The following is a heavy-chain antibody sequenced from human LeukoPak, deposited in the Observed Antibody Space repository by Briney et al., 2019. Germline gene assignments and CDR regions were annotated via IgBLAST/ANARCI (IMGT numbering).Heavy chain of an antibody. J-gene: IGHJ4*02. CDR3: AGDGVYCTNGVCHRRLDY. D-gene: IGHD2-8*01. Sequence: PSETLSLTCTVSGGSISSGSYYWSWIRQPAGKGLEWIGRIYTSGSTNYNPSLKSRVTISVDTSKNQFSLKLSSVTAADTAVYYCAGDGVYCTNGVCHRRLDYWGQGTLVTVSS. CDR2: IYTSGST. CDR1: GGSISSGSYY. V-gene: IGHV4-61*02.